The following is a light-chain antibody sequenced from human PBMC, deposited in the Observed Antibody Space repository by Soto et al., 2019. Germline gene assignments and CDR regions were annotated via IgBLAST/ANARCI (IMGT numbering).Light chain of an antibody. CDR3: CSYAGSYTFV. CDR2: DVT. V-gene: IGLV2-11*01. J-gene: IGLJ1*01. Sequence: QSVLTQPRSVSGSPGQSVTISCTGTSSDVGVYNYVSWYQQHPGKAPKLMIYDVTKRPSGVPDRFSGSKSANTAPLTISGLQAEDEADYYCCSYAGSYTFVLGTGTKVTVL. CDR1: SSDVGVYNY.